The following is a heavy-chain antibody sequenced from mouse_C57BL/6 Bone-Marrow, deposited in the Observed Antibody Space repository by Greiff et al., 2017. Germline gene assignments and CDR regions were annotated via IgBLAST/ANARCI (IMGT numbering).Heavy chain of an antibody. D-gene: IGHD2-4*01. V-gene: IGHV1-54*01. J-gene: IGHJ3*01. CDR2: ISTGSGGT. CDR3: ARPIYYDYDGFAY. CDR1: GYAFTNYL. Sequence: QVHVKQSGAELVRPGTSVKVSCKASGYAFTNYLIEWVKQRPGQGLEWIGVISTGSGGTNYNEKVKGKGTLTADKSSSTAYMQLISLTSEDSAVYSCARPIYYDYDGFAYWGQGTLVTVSA.